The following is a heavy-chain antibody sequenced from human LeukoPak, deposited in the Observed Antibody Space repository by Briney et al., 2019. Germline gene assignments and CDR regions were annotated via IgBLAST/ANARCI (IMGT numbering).Heavy chain of an antibody. D-gene: IGHD6-19*01. CDR1: GFTFTSYW. J-gene: IGHJ4*02. CDR3: ARHAFGGSGWYYFDY. CDR2: FDPSDSKT. Sequence: GGSLKISFQGSGFTFTSYWISWVRQLPGKGLEGMGRFDPSDSKTAYSPSFQAHVTISADKPVTPSYLQWSGLTASDTPFLYCARHAFGGSGWYYFDYWGQGTLVTVSS. V-gene: IGHV5-10-1*01.